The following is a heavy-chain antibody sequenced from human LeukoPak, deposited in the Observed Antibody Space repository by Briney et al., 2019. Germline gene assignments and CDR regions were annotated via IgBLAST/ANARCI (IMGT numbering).Heavy chain of an antibody. CDR1: GYTFTSYY. D-gene: IGHD3-3*01. CDR2: INPCGGST. J-gene: IGHJ6*02. V-gene: IGHV1-46*01. CDR3: ARDLPTIFGVVKYYYYGMDV. Sequence: ASVKVSCKASGYTFTSYYMHWVRQAPGQGLEWMGIINPCGGSTSYAQKFQGRVTMTRDTSTSTVYMELSSLRSEDTAVYYCARDLPTIFGVVKYYYYGMDVWGQGTTVTVSS.